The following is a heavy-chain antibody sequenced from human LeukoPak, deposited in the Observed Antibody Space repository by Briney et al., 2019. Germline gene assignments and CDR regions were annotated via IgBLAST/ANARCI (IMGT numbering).Heavy chain of an antibody. CDR3: AAIRSYSDVFDI. D-gene: IGHD2-21*01. J-gene: IGHJ3*02. CDR2: IYPGDSET. Sequence: GESLKISCQGFGYSFTSFWIGWVRQMPGKGLEWMGIIYPGDSETRYIPSSQGQVTFSGDKSINTAYLQWSSLKASDTAIYYCAAIRSYSDVFDIWGQGTMVTVTS. CDR1: GYSFTSFW. V-gene: IGHV5-51*01.